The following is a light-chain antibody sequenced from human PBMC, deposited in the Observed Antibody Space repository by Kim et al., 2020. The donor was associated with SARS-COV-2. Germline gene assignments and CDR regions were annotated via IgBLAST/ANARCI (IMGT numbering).Light chain of an antibody. Sequence: EIVMTQSPATLSVSPGERATLSCRASQSVSRNLAWYQQKPGQAPRLLIYAASTRATGIPARCSGSGSGTDFTLTISSLQSEDFAVYYCQQCDDWPRTFGQGTKVDIK. CDR3: QQCDDWPRT. V-gene: IGKV3-15*01. CDR1: QSVSRN. CDR2: AAS. J-gene: IGKJ1*01.